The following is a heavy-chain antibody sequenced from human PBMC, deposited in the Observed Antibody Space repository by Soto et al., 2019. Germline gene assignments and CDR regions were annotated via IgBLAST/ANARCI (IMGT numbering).Heavy chain of an antibody. V-gene: IGHV3-23*01. D-gene: IGHD4-17*01. Sequence: EVQLLESGGALVQPGGSLRVSCAASGFTFSSYAMNWVRQAPGKGLEWVSAISGSGTSTYYADSVEGRFIISRDNSKNTLYLQMTSLRAEDTAVYYCAKDVSYGDPFVYWGQVTLVTVSS. CDR3: AKDVSYGDPFVY. CDR2: ISGSGTST. CDR1: GFTFSSYA. J-gene: IGHJ4*02.